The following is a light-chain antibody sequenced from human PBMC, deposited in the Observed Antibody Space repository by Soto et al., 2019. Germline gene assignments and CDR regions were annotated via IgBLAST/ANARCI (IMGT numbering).Light chain of an antibody. J-gene: IGKJ5*01. CDR1: QGIRNY. CDR3: QQLSGYPIT. Sequence: DIQLTQSPSFLSASVGDRVTITFRASQGIRNYLAWYQQKAGQAPKLVFNVASSLQSGVPSRFSGSGSGTEFTLTVSSLQPEDFATYYCQQLSGYPITFGQGTRLEIK. CDR2: VAS. V-gene: IGKV1-9*01.